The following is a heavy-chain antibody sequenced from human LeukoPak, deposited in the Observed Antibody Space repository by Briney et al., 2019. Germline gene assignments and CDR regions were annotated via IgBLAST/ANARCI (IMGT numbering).Heavy chain of an antibody. CDR2: INPNSGGT. CDR3: ARPLYDFWSGYLYY. D-gene: IGHD3-3*01. Sequence: ASVKVSCKASGYTFTGYYMHWVRQAPGQGLEWMGWINPNSGGTNYAQKFQGRVTMTRDTSISTAYMEPSRLRSDDTAVYYCARPLYDFWSGYLYYWGQGTLVTVSS. V-gene: IGHV1-2*02. J-gene: IGHJ4*02. CDR1: GYTFTGYY.